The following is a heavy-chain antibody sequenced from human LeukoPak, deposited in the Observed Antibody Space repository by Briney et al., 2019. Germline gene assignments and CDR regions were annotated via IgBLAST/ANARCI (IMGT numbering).Heavy chain of an antibody. V-gene: IGHV4-38-2*01. CDR1: GYSISRGYY. D-gene: IGHD3-10*01. CDR2: VYHTGST. J-gene: IGHJ4*02. Sequence: SETLSLTCAVSGYSISRGYYWSLIRQPPGKGLEWIGTVYHTGSTYYNPSLDSRVTISVDTSKNEFSLNLKSVTAADTAVYYCARAGWIITSGIDYWGQGALVTVSS. CDR3: ARAGWIITSGIDY.